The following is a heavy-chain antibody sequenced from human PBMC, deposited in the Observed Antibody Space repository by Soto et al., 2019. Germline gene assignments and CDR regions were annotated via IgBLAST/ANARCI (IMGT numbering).Heavy chain of an antibody. CDR3: AKNQHAMAHDY. D-gene: IGHD2-8*01. J-gene: IGHJ4*02. CDR1: GFTFSNYA. Sequence: GGSLRLSCAASGFTFSNYAMSWVRQAPGKELEWVSTISNSGASTDYADSVKSRFTISRDNSQNTLNLQMNSLKAEDTAIYYCAKNQHAMAHDYWGPGTLVTVSS. V-gene: IGHV3-23*01. CDR2: ISNSGAST.